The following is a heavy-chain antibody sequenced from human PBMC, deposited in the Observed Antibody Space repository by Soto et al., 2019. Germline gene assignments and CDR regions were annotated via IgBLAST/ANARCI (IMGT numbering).Heavy chain of an antibody. CDR1: GYTFTSYA. J-gene: IGHJ6*02. Sequence: QVQLVQSGAEEKKPGASVKVSCKASGYTFTSYAMHWVRQAPGQRLEWMGWINAGNGNTKYSQKFQGRVTITRDTSASTAYMELSSLRSEDTAVYYCARGGFLEWSYCGMDVWGQGTTVTVSS. V-gene: IGHV1-3*05. CDR3: ARGGFLEWSYCGMDV. D-gene: IGHD3-3*01. CDR2: INAGNGNT.